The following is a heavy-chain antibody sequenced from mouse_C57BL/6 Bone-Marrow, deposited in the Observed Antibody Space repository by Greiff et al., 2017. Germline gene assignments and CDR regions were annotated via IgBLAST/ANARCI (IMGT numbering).Heavy chain of an antibody. V-gene: IGHV3-6*01. CDR3: ARDLSMDY. Sequence: EVQRVESGPGLVKPSQSLSLTCSVTGYSITSGYYWNWIRQFPGNKLEWMGYISYDGSNNYNPSLKNRISITRDTSKNQFFLKLNSVTTEDTATYYCARDLSMDYWGHGTSVTVSS. CDR1: GYSITSGYY. CDR2: ISYDGSN. J-gene: IGHJ4*01.